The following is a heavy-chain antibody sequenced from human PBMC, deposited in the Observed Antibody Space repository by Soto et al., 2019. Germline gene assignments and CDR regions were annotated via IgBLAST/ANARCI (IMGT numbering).Heavy chain of an antibody. CDR2: ISGSGGSI. CDR3: AKDMVHYYDSSGRAPFDY. D-gene: IGHD3-22*01. J-gene: IGHJ4*02. Sequence: GGSLRLSCAASGFTFSSYAMSWVRQAPGKGLEWVSAISGSGGSIYYADSVKGRFTISRDNSKNTLYLQMDSLRAEDTAVYYCAKDMVHYYDSSGRAPFDYWGQGTLVTVSS. V-gene: IGHV3-23*01. CDR1: GFTFSSYA.